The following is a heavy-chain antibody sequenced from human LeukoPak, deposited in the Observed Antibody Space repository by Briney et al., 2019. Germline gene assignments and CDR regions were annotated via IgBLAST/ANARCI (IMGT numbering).Heavy chain of an antibody. J-gene: IGHJ5*02. CDR3: ARDAGNSGYGCDL. D-gene: IGHD5-12*01. CDR2: IGYTSET. Sequence: PGGSLRLSCAASGFILSQYGFNWVRQAPGKGLEWVSHIGYTSETFYADSVEGRFTISRDHARNSLYLQMNNLRGEDTATYYCARDAGNSGYGCDLWGQGTLVTVSS. CDR1: GFILSQYG. V-gene: IGHV3-48*01.